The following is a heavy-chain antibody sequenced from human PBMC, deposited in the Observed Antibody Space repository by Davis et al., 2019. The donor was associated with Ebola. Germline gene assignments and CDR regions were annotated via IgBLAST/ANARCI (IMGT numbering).Heavy chain of an antibody. J-gene: IGHJ6*02. D-gene: IGHD5-12*01. CDR3: ARDGIVATIVEYYYYYGMDV. V-gene: IGHV3-21*01. CDR2: ISSSSSYI. CDR1: GFTFSSYS. Sequence: GESLKISCAASGFTFSSYSMNWVRQAPGKGLEWVSSISSSSSYIYYADSVKGRFTISRDNSKNTLYLQMNSLRAEDTAVYYCARDGIVATIVEYYYYYGMDVWGQGTTVTVSS.